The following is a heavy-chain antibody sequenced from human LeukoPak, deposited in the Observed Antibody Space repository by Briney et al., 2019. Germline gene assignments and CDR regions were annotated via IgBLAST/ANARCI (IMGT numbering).Heavy chain of an antibody. D-gene: IGHD6-19*01. CDR2: INPNSGGT. CDR1: GYTFTGYY. CDR3: GGLGYSSGWYYFDY. Sequence: ASVKVSCKASGYTFTGYYMHWVRQAPGQGLEWMGRINPNSGGTTYAQKFQGRVTMIRDTSISTAYMEMRRLGSEDTAGSYCGGLGYSSGWYYFDYWGQGTLVTVSS. V-gene: IGHV1-2*06. J-gene: IGHJ4*02.